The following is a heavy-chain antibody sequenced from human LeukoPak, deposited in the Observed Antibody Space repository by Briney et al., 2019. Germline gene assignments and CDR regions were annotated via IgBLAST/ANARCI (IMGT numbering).Heavy chain of an antibody. J-gene: IGHJ4*02. D-gene: IGHD3-22*01. CDR2: ISSNGGST. Sequence: GGSLRLSCSASGFTFSSYAIHWVRQAPGKGLEYVSAISSNGGSTYYADSVKGRFTISRDNSKNTLYLQMSSLRAVDTAVYYCARDTLVYDSSGYYFGDFDYWGQGTLVTVSS. V-gene: IGHV3-64D*09. CDR3: ARDTLVYDSSGYYFGDFDY. CDR1: GFTFSSYA.